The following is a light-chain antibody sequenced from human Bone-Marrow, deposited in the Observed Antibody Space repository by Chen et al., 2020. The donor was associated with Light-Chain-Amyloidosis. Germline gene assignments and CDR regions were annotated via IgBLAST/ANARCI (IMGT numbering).Light chain of an antibody. J-gene: IGLJ3*02. CDR2: EVT. CDR1: SSDVGVYDS. Sequence: QSALTQPPSASGSPAQSVAISCTGTSSDVGVYDSVSWYQQHPGKAPNLMIYEVTKRPSGVPDRFSGSKSGSTASLTVSGLQAEDEADYYCHSYAGNNNWVFGGGTKLTVL. V-gene: IGLV2-8*01. CDR3: HSYAGNNNWV.